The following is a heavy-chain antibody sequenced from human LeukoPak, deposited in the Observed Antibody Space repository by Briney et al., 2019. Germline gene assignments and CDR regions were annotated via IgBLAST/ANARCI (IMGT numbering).Heavy chain of an antibody. D-gene: IGHD6-19*01. V-gene: IGHV4-59*01. Sequence: SETLSLTCTVSGGSISSNYWSWIRQPPGKGLEWIGYIYDSGTTNYNPSLKSRATISEDTSKNQFSLKLSSVTAADTAVYYCARSTGGWSYFDYWGQGTMVTVSS. CDR1: GGSISSNY. J-gene: IGHJ4*02. CDR2: IYDSGTT. CDR3: ARSTGGWSYFDY.